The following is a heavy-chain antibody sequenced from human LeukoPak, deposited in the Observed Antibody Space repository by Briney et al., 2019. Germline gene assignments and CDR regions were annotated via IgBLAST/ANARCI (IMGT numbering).Heavy chain of an antibody. D-gene: IGHD5-12*01. CDR3: ARPSVGYSGYDSI. CDR2: IWYDGSDK. V-gene: IGHV3-33*01. J-gene: IGHJ4*02. CDR1: GFTFSNSD. Sequence: TGGSLRLSCAASGFTFSNSDMHWVRQAPGKGLEWVAFIWYDGSDKYYADSVKGRFTISRDNSKNTLYLHMNSLRAEDTAVYYCARPSVGYSGYDSIWGQGTLVTVSS.